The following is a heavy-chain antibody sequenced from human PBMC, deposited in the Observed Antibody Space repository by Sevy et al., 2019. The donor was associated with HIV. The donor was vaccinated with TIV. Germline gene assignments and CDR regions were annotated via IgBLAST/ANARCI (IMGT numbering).Heavy chain of an antibody. CDR1: GFTFSTYS. CDR2: ISRTSTTT. D-gene: IGHD3-22*01. J-gene: IGHJ5*02. Sequence: GGSLRLSCKASGFTFSTYSMHWVRQAPGKGLEWVSSISRTSTTTYYADSAKGRFTISRDSAKNSLYLQMNSLRDEDTAVYYCAREAYYYDSREENWFDPWGQGTLSPSPQ. V-gene: IGHV3-48*02. CDR3: AREAYYYDSREENWFDP.